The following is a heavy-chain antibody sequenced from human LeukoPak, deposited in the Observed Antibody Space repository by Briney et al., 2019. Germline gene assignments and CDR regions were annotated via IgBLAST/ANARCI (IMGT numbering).Heavy chain of an antibody. CDR2: IIPIFGTA. CDR3: ARVGSLLGAYYFDY. D-gene: IGHD1-26*01. V-gene: IGHV1-69*13. J-gene: IGHJ4*02. CDR1: GGTFSSYA. Sequence: ASVEVSCKASGGTFSSYAISWVRQAPGQGLEWMGGIIPIFGTANYAQKFQGRVTITADESTSTAYMELSSLRSEDTAVYYCARVGSLLGAYYFDYWGQGTLVTVSS.